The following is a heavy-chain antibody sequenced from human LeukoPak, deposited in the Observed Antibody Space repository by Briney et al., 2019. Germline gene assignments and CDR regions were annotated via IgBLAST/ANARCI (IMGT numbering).Heavy chain of an antibody. V-gene: IGHV3-20*04. Sequence: GGSLRLSCAASGFTFDDYGMSWVRQAPGKGLEWVSGINWNGGSTGYADSVKGRFTVSRDNAKNSLYLQMNSLRAEDTAVYYCARGGFKYYYDTSGYIDYWGQGTLVTVSS. CDR2: INWNGGST. J-gene: IGHJ4*02. D-gene: IGHD3-22*01. CDR1: GFTFDDYG. CDR3: ARGGFKYYYDTSGYIDY.